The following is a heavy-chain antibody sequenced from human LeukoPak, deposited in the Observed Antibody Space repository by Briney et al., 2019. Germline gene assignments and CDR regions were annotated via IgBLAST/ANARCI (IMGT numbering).Heavy chain of an antibody. V-gene: IGHV4-39*01. Sequence: KTSETLSLTCTVSGGSISSSSYYWGWIRQPPGKGLEWIGSIYYSGSTYYNPSLKSRVTISVDTSKNQFSLKLSSVTAADTAVYYCARASRGYLYYFDYWGQGTLVTVSS. CDR3: ARASRGYLYYFDY. D-gene: IGHD3-22*01. J-gene: IGHJ4*02. CDR1: GGSISSSSYY. CDR2: IYYSGST.